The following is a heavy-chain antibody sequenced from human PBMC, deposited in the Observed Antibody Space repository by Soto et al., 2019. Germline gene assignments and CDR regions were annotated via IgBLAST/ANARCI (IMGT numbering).Heavy chain of an antibody. CDR3: AAAGNLWSPDAFDI. Sequence: SVKGSRKASGFTFTSSAMRRLRQARGQRLEWIGWIVVGSGNTNYAQKFQERVTITRNMSTSTAYMELSSLRSEDTAVYYCAAAGNLWSPDAFDIWGQGTMVTVSS. J-gene: IGHJ3*02. CDR1: GFTFTSSA. CDR2: IVVGSGNT. V-gene: IGHV1-58*02. D-gene: IGHD1-7*01.